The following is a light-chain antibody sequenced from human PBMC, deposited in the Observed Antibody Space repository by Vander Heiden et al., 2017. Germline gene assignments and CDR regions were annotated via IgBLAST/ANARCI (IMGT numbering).Light chain of an antibody. CDR1: TSNIGNNA. Sequence: QAVLTQPPSVSEAPRQRVTISCSGSTSNIGNNAVNWYQHRPGKAPKLLIYYDELLPSGVSDRFSGSKSGTSASLAISGLQSEDEAEYYCASWDLSLNTWVFGGGTKLTVL. CDR2: YDE. J-gene: IGLJ3*02. CDR3: ASWDLSLNTWV. V-gene: IGLV1-36*01.